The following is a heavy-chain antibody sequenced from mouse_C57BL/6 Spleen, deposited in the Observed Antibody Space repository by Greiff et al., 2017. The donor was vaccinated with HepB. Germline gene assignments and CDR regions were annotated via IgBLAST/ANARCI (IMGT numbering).Heavy chain of an antibody. CDR2: ISYDGSN. CDR3: ARGPAQAWYFDV. J-gene: IGHJ1*03. V-gene: IGHV3-6*01. Sequence: EVKLLESGPGLVKPSQSLSLTCSVTGYSITSGYYWNWIRQFPGNKLEWMGYISYDGSNNYNPSLKNRISITRDTSKNQFFLKLNSVTTEDTATYYCARGPAQAWYFDVWGTGTTVTVSS. D-gene: IGHD3-2*02. CDR1: GYSITSGYY.